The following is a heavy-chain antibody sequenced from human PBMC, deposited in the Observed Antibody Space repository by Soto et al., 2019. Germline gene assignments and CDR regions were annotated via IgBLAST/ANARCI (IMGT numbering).Heavy chain of an antibody. CDR2: VYHSGTS. CDR1: GGIITSGGYF. D-gene: IGHD1-26*01. CDR3: VTDSNSRAVGVTRFED. V-gene: IGHV4-31*03. Sequence: PSETLSLTCTVSGGIITSGGYFWSWLRQRPGKGLEWIGCVYHSGTSHSNPSLEGRVSLSVDTSRNHFSLSLRSVTAADTAVYYCVTDSNSRAVGVTRFEDWGQRTLVTVSS. J-gene: IGHJ4*02.